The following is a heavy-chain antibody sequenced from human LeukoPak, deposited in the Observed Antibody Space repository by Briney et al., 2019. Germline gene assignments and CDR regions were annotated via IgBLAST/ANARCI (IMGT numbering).Heavy chain of an antibody. V-gene: IGHV4-59*08. CDR2: MYYSGIT. D-gene: IGHD2-21*02. Sequence: PSETLSLTCTGSGVSINNYYWSWIRQPPGKGLEWIGYMYYSGITTYNPSLKSRVTISVDTSRNQFSLKLSSVTAADTAVYYCVRHVLCAGDCPYFDYWGQGTLVTVSS. CDR1: GVSINNYY. CDR3: VRHVLCAGDCPYFDY. J-gene: IGHJ4*02.